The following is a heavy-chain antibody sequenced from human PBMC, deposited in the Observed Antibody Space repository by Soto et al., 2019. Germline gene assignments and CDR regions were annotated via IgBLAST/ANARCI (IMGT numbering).Heavy chain of an antibody. D-gene: IGHD3-22*01. V-gene: IGHV3-23*01. J-gene: IGHJ3*02. Sequence: EVQLLESGGGLVQPGGSLRLSCAASGFTFSSYGMTWVRQAPGKGLEWVSGISGSCDNTYYAEFVKGRFTISRDKSKKTLYLQMNGLSAEDTAVYYCVKGAMIVVVITAAHDAFDIWGQGTMVTVSS. CDR1: GFTFSSYG. CDR2: ISGSCDNT. CDR3: VKGAMIVVVITAAHDAFDI.